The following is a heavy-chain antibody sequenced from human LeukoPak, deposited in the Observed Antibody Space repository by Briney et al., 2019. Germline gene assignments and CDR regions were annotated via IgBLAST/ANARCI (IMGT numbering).Heavy chain of an antibody. CDR1: GYTFTGYY. V-gene: IGHV1-2*02. CDR2: INPYSVAT. Sequence: ASVKVSCKASGYTFTGYYLHWVRQAPGQGLEWMAWINPYSVATNYAQKFQGRVTLTSDTSISTTYMELTSLRSDDTAVYFCARVAHPTDFVVGPAARSDLGKFDYWGQGSLVTVS. CDR3: ARVAHPTDFVVGPAARSDLGKFDY. D-gene: IGHD2-2*01. J-gene: IGHJ4*02.